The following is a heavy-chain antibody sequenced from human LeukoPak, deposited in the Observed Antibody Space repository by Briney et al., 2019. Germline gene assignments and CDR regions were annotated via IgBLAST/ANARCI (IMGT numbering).Heavy chain of an antibody. V-gene: IGHV1-69*13. CDR1: GGTFSSYA. D-gene: IGHD5-18*01. CDR2: IIPIFGTA. CDR3: ARGGDSYGYDYYYYYGMDV. J-gene: IGHJ6*02. Sequence: EASVTVSCTASGGTFSSYAISWVRQAPGQGLEWMGGIIPIFGTANYAQKFQGRVTIAADESTSTAYMEPSSLRSEDTAVYYCARGGDSYGYDYYYYYGMDVWGQGTTVTVSS.